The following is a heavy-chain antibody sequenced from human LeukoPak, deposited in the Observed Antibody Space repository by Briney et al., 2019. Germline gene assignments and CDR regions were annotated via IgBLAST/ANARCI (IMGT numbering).Heavy chain of an antibody. CDR1: GGSISSGGYY. D-gene: IGHD6-13*01. V-gene: IGHV4-31*03. Sequence: SETLSLTCTVSGGSISSGGYYWSWIRQHPGKGLEWIGYIYYSGSTYYNPSLKSRVTISVDTSKNQFSLKLSSVTAADTAVYYCARGSYSSSWHGGDYWGQGTLVTVSS. CDR3: ARGSYSSSWHGGDY. J-gene: IGHJ4*02. CDR2: IYYSGST.